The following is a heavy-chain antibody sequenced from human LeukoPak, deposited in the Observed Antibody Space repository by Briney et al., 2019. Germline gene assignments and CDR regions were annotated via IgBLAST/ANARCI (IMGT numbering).Heavy chain of an antibody. V-gene: IGHV5-51*01. CDR1: GYSLTSYW. Sequence: GESLKISCKGSGYSLTSYWIGWVRQMPGKGLEWMGIIYHGDSDTRYSPSFQGQVTISADKSISTAYLQWSSLKASDTAMYYCAITYYYDSSGYQTVDYWGQGTLVTVSS. CDR3: AITYYYDSSGYQTVDY. D-gene: IGHD3-22*01. CDR2: IYHGDSDT. J-gene: IGHJ4*02.